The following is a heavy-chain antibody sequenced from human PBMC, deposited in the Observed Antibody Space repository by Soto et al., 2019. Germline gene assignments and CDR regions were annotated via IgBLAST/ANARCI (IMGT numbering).Heavy chain of an antibody. CDR3: ERAKGYYHDSSGPFDY. V-gene: IGHV6-1*01. D-gene: IGHD3-22*01. J-gene: IGHJ4*02. CDR2: TYYRSQWLN. CDR1: GDGVSSNSAA. Sequence: SQTLSLTCAISGDGVSSNSAAWNWIRQSPSRGLEWLGRTYYRSQWLNDYADSVKSRITIKPDTSKNQFSLELDSVTPEDTAVYYCERAKGYYHDSSGPFDYWGLGTLVTVSS.